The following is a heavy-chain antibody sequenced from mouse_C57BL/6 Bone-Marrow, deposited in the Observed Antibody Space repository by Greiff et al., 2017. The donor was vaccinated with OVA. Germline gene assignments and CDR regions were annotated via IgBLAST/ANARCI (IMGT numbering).Heavy chain of an antibody. D-gene: IGHD1-1*01. J-gene: IGHJ2*01. CDR3: TRYRYGSSWGYYFDY. CDR1: GYTFTSYW. Sequence: VQLQQSGTVLARPGASVKMSCKTSGYTFTSYWMHWVKQRPGQGLEWIGAIYPGNSDTSYNQKFKGKAKLTAVTSASTAYMELSNLTNEDSAVYYCTRYRYGSSWGYYFDYWGQGTTLTVSS. CDR2: IYPGNSDT. V-gene: IGHV1-5*01.